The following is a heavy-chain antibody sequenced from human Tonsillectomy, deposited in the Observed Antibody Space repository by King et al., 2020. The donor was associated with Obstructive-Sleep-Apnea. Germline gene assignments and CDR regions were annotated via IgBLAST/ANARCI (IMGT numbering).Heavy chain of an antibody. J-gene: IGHJ6*02. CDR2: ICYDGSNK. V-gene: IGHV3-33*06. Sequence: VQLVESGGGVVQPGRSLRLSCAASGFTFSSYGMHWVRQAPGKGLEWVAVICYDGSNKYYADSVKGRFTISRDNSKNTLYLQMNSLRAEDTAVYYCAKARIAARRDYYYGMDVWGQGTTVTVSS. CDR3: AKARIAARRDYYYGMDV. CDR1: GFTFSSYG. D-gene: IGHD6-6*01.